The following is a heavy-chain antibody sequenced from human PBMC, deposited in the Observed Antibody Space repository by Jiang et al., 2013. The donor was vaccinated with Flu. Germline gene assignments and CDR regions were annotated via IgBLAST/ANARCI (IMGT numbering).Heavy chain of an antibody. V-gene: IGHV4-39*01. CDR3: ARQGYYSPYAFDI. Sequence: GSGLVKPSETLSLTCTVSGGSINRSSYYWGWIRQPPGKGLEWIGSFYYSGSTYDNPSLKSRVTIPVDTSKNQFSLKLTSVTAADTAVYYCARQGYYSPYAFDIWGQGTMVT. CDR1: GGSINRSSYY. J-gene: IGHJ3*02. CDR2: FYYSGST. D-gene: IGHD2-21*01.